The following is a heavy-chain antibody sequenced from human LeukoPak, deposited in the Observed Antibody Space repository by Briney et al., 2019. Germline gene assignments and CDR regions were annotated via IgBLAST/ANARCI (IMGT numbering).Heavy chain of an antibody. Sequence: ASVKVSCKASGYTFTSDDINWVRQATGQGLEWMGWMNPNSGNTGYAQKFQGRVTMTRNTSISTAYMELSSLRSEDTAVYYCARVRRFFNWFDPWGQGTLVTVSS. D-gene: IGHD3-3*01. CDR2: MNPNSGNT. V-gene: IGHV1-8*01. CDR1: GYTFTSDD. J-gene: IGHJ5*02. CDR3: ARVRRFFNWFDP.